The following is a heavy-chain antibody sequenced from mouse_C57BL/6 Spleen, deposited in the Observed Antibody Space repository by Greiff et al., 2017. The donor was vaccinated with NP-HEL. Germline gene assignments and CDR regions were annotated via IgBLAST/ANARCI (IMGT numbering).Heavy chain of an antibody. CDR1: GYTFTSYW. V-gene: IGHV1-59*01. D-gene: IGHD2-4*01. CDR3: ARDYDNYFDY. Sequence: QVHVKQPGAELVRPGTSVKLSCKASGYTFTSYWMHWVKQRPGQGLEWIGVIDPSDSYTNYNQKFKGKATLTVDTSSSTAYMQLSSLTSEDSAVYYCARDYDNYFDYWGQGATLTVSS. CDR2: IDPSDSYT. J-gene: IGHJ2*01.